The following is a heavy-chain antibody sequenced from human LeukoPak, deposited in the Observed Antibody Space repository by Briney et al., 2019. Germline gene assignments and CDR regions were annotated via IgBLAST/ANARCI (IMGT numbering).Heavy chain of an antibody. Sequence: PSETLSLTCTVSGGSISSGSYYWSWIRQPAGKGLEWIGRIYTSGSTNYNPSLKSRVTISVDTSKNQFSLKLSSVTAADTAVYYCASGEGPYFDYWGQGTLVTVSS. V-gene: IGHV4-61*02. J-gene: IGHJ4*02. CDR3: ASGEGPYFDY. CDR2: IYTSGST. D-gene: IGHD3-10*01. CDR1: GGSISSGSYY.